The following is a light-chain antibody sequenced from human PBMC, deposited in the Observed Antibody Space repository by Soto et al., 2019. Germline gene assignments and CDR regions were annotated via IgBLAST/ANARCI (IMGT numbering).Light chain of an antibody. CDR2: EVN. V-gene: IGLV2-8*01. CDR1: SSDVGGYDY. J-gene: IGLJ2*01. CDR3: SSYAGSVL. Sequence: QSALTQPPSASGSPGQSVTISCTGTSSDVGGYDYVSWYQQHPGKAPKLMIYEVNKRPSGVPDRFSGSESGNTASLTVSGLQAEDEADYYCSSYAGSVLFGGGTKLTVL.